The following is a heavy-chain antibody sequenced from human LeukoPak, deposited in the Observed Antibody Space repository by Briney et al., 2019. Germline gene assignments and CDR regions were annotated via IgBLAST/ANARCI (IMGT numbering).Heavy chain of an antibody. CDR2: ISSSGSTI. J-gene: IGHJ6*02. CDR1: GFTFSDYY. Sequence: PGGSLRLSCAASGFTFSDYYMSWIRQAPGKGLEWVSYISSSGSTIYYADSVKGRFTISRDNAKNSLYLQMNSLRAEDTAVYYCARPVRSSSSYYYYGMDVWGQGTTVTVSS. D-gene: IGHD6-13*01. V-gene: IGHV3-11*01. CDR3: ARPVRSSSSYYYYGMDV.